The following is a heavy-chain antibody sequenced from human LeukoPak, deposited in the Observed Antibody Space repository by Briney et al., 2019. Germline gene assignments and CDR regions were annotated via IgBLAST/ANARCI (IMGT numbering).Heavy chain of an antibody. CDR2: ITSSSNYI. Sequence: GGPLRLSCGASGFTFSSHSMNWVRQAPGKGVEWVSSITSSSNYIYYADSVKGRFTISRDNAKSSLYLQMNSLRAEDTAVYYCVKRGYSSSPSDYWGQGTLVTVSS. D-gene: IGHD6-6*01. CDR3: VKRGYSSSPSDY. CDR1: GFTFSSHS. J-gene: IGHJ4*02. V-gene: IGHV3-21*01.